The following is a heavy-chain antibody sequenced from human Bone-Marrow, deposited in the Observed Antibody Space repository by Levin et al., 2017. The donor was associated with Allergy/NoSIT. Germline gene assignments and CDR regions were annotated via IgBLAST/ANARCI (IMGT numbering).Heavy chain of an antibody. CDR1: GLTVHNNY. J-gene: IGHJ4*02. D-gene: IGHD3-16*01. CDR2: IYSAGGT. Sequence: LSLTCAVSGLTVHNNYMTWVRQAPGKGLEWVSLIYSAGGTYYADSVKGRFTISRDKSKNTVYLQMNSLRQEDTAIYYCASLGGLPHWGQGALVTVSS. CDR3: ASLGGLPH. V-gene: IGHV3-53*01.